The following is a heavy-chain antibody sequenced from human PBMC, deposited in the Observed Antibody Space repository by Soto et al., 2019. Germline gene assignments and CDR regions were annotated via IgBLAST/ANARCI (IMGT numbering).Heavy chain of an antibody. V-gene: IGHV3-48*03. Sequence: QPGGSLRLSCVASGFTFSSNSIVWVRQAPGKGLEWVSYIFATGTTIYYADYVKGRINVSRDNAQNSVFLQLNSLRAEDTAVYDCARDKDWAFDYWGQGT. J-gene: IGHJ4*02. CDR2: IFATGTTI. CDR3: ARDKDWAFDY. D-gene: IGHD3-9*01. CDR1: GFTFSSNS.